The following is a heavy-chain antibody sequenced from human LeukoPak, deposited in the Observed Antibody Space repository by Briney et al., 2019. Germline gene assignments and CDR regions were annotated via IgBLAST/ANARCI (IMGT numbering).Heavy chain of an antibody. CDR1: GFTFSSYS. CDR3: AKSYYDSSGPRGL. J-gene: IGHJ4*02. V-gene: IGHV3-21*04. CDR2: ISSSSSYI. Sequence: GGSLRLSCAASGFTFSSYSMNWVRQAPGKGLEWVSSISSSSSYIYYADSVKGRFTISRDNAKNSLYLQMNSLRAEDTAVYYCAKSYYDSSGPRGLWGQGTLVTVSS. D-gene: IGHD3-22*01.